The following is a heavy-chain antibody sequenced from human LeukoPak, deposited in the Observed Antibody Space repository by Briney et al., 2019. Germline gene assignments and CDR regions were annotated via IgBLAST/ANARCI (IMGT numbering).Heavy chain of an antibody. CDR2: INAGNGNT. V-gene: IGHV1-3*01. CDR3: ARDRYYDFWSGYTSAYYFDY. Sequence: ASVKVSCKASGYTFTSYAMHWVRQAPGQRLEWMEWINAGNGNTKYSQKFQGRVTITRDTSASTAYMELSSLRSEDTAVYYCARDRYYDFWSGYTSAYYFDYWGQGTLVTVSS. D-gene: IGHD3-3*01. J-gene: IGHJ4*02. CDR1: GYTFTSYA.